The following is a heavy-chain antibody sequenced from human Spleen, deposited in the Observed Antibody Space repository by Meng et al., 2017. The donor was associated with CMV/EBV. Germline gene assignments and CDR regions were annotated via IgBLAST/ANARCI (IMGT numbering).Heavy chain of an antibody. CDR2: INHSGST. V-gene: IGHV4-34*01. D-gene: IGHD3-16*02. J-gene: IGHJ4*02. Sequence: YGGSFSGYYWSWIRQPPGKGLEWIGEINHSGSTNYNPSLKSRVTISVDTSKNQFSLKLSSVTAADTAVYYCARGGGYDYVWGSYLGDYWGQGTLVTVSS. CDR3: ARGGGYDYVWGSYLGDY. CDR1: GGSFSGYY.